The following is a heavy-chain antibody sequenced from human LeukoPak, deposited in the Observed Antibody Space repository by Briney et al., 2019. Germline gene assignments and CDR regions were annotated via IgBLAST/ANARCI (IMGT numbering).Heavy chain of an antibody. CDR1: GGSISSYY. CDR3: ARAPFRDADDAFDI. V-gene: IGHV4-59*01. Sequence: PSETLSLTCTVSGGSISSYYWSWIRQPPGKGPEWIGYIYYSGSTNYNPSLKSRVTISVDTSKNQFSLKLSSVTAADTAVYYCARAPFRDADDAFDIWGQGTMVTVSS. CDR2: IYYSGST. J-gene: IGHJ3*02.